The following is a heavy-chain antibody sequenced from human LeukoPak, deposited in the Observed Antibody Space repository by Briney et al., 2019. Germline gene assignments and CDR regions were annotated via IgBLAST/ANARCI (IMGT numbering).Heavy chain of an antibody. V-gene: IGHV4-59*08. Sequence: PSETLSLTCTVSGGSISSFYWSWIRQPPGKGLEYIGYIYKSGSTNYNPSLKSRVTISVDTSKNQFSLKLSSVTAADTAVYYCARHFTGPYRYNWFDPWGQGTLVTVSS. D-gene: IGHD3-9*01. CDR3: ARHFTGPYRYNWFDP. CDR1: GGSISSFY. CDR2: IYKSGST. J-gene: IGHJ5*02.